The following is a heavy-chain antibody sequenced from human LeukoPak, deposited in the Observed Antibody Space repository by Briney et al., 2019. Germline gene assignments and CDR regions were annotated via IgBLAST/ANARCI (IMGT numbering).Heavy chain of an antibody. CDR1: GYTFTGYY. CDR3: ARPDDGTSIPDY. Sequence: ASVKVSCKASGYTFTGYYMHWVRQAPGQGLEWMGWINPNSGGTNYAQKFQGRVTMTRDTSMSTAYMELSRLRSDDTAVYYCARPDDGTSIPDYWGQGTLVTVSS. CDR2: INPNSGGT. J-gene: IGHJ4*02. D-gene: IGHD2-2*01. V-gene: IGHV1-2*02.